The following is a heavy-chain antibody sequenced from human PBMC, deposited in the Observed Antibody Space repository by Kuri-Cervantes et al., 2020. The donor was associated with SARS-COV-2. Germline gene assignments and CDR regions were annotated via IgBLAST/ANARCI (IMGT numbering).Heavy chain of an antibody. CDR1: GGSISSYY. Sequence: AESLRLSCTVSGGSISSYYWSWIRQPPGKGLECIGYIYYSGSTNYNPSLKSRVTISVDTSKNQFSLKLSSVTAADTAVYYCAGCSGEGPYYYYYGMDVWGQGTMVTVSS. CDR2: IYYSGST. V-gene: IGHV4-59*01. J-gene: IGHJ6*02. D-gene: IGHD3-10*02. CDR3: AGCSGEGPYYYYYGMDV.